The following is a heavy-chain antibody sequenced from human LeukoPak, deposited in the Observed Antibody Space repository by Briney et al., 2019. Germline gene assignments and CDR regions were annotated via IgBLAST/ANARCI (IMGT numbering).Heavy chain of an antibody. CDR1: GFTFSSYS. J-gene: IGHJ6*02. CDR3: ARVRSGYDYYGMDV. V-gene: IGHV3-21*01. Sequence: PGGSLRLSCAASGFTFSSYSMNWVRQAPGKGLEWVSSISSSSSYIYYADSVKGRFTISRDNAKNSLYLQMNSLRAEDTAVYYCARVRSGYDYYGMDVWGQGTTVTVSS. D-gene: IGHD3-3*01. CDR2: ISSSSSYI.